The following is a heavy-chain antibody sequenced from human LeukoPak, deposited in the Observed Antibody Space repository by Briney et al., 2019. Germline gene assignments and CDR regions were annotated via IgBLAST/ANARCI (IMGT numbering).Heavy chain of an antibody. V-gene: IGHV3-15*01. CDR1: GFTFSSYS. CDR3: TSGYCSSTNCLSFDY. D-gene: IGHD2-2*01. CDR2: IKRNSDGGTT. J-gene: IGHJ4*02. Sequence: GGSLRLSCAASGFTFSSYSMNWVRQGPGKGLEWVGRIKRNSDGGTTDSAAPVKGRFIISRDDSKNTLYLQMNSLKTEDTAVYYCTSGYCSSTNCLSFDYWGQGTLVTVSS.